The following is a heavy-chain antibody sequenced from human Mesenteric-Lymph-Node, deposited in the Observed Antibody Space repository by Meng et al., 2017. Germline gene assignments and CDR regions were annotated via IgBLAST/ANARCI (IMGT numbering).Heavy chain of an antibody. Sequence: VEVGRSGAELKKPGASVKVSCKASGYTFTGYYMHWVRQAPGQGLEWMGRINPNSGGTNYAQKFQGRVTMTRDTSISTAYMELSRLRSDDTAVYYCARVGGATAPRYYFDYWGQGTLVTVSS. CDR2: INPNSGGT. CDR3: ARVGGATAPRYYFDY. V-gene: IGHV1-2*06. D-gene: IGHD1-26*01. CDR1: GYTFTGYY. J-gene: IGHJ4*02.